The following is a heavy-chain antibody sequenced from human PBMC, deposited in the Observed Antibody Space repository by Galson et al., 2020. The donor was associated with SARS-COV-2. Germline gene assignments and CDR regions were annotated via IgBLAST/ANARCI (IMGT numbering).Heavy chain of an antibody. Sequence: SETLSLNCTVSGASISTGIYYWNWIRQHPGKGLEWIGGIHYSGSTSYNPSLRSLVTISADTSKNQFSLKVNSVTAADTAVYYCARYITVREGGSNYFDYWGQGILVTVSS. CDR3: ARYITVREGGSNYFDY. V-gene: IGHV4-31*01. CDR2: IHYSGST. J-gene: IGHJ4*02. CDR1: GASISTGIYY. D-gene: IGHD1-20*01.